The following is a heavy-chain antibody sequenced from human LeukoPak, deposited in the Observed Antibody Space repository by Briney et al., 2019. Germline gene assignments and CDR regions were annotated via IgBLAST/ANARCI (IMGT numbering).Heavy chain of an antibody. Sequence: PGGSLRLSCAASGFTFSGYEMNWVRQAPGKGLEWVSYISSSGSTIYYADSVKGRFTISRDNAKNSLYLQMNSLRAEDTAVYYCARVRAYYFDYWGQGTLVTVSS. CDR3: ARVRAYYFDY. D-gene: IGHD3-16*01. CDR1: GFTFSGYE. J-gene: IGHJ4*02. CDR2: ISSSGSTI. V-gene: IGHV3-48*03.